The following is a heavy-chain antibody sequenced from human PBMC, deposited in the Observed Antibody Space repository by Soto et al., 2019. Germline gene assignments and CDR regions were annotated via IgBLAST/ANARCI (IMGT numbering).Heavy chain of an antibody. J-gene: IGHJ5*02. V-gene: IGHV1-18*01. CDR3: ARTSGYSSTDNWFDP. D-gene: IGHD6-13*01. CDR1: GYTFTSYG. Sequence: QVLLVQSGAEVKKPGASVKVSCKASGYTFTSYGISWVRQSPGQGLEWMGWISAYNGNTNNAQKFQGRVDVTTDTSTSTAYMELMNLRSDDTAVYYCARTSGYSSTDNWFDPWGQGTLVTVSS. CDR2: ISAYNGNT.